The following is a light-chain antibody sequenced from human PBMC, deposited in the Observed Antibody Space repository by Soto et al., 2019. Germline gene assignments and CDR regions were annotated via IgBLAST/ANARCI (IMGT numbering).Light chain of an antibody. V-gene: IGKV2-28*01. J-gene: IGKJ5*01. Sequence: IVMTQSPLSLPVTPGEPASISCRSSQSLLHSNGYNYLDWYLQKPGQSPQLLIYLGSNRASGVPDRFSGSGSGTDFTLKISRVEAEDVGVYYCMQALQTRATFGQGTRLEI. CDR3: MQALQTRAT. CDR2: LGS. CDR1: QSLLHSNGYNY.